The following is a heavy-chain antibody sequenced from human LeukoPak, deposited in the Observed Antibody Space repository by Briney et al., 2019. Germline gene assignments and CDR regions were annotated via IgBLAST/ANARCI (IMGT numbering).Heavy chain of an antibody. CDR1: GFTFSSYG. J-gene: IGHJ6*02. CDR3: AKDLRWLQSYYYYGMDV. D-gene: IGHD5-24*01. Sequence: GGSLRLSCAASGFTFSSYGMHWVRQAPGKGLEWVAVISYDGSNKYYADSVKGRFTISRGNSKNKLYLQMNSLRAEDTAVYCCAKDLRWLQSYYYYGMDVWGQGTMVTVSS. CDR2: ISYDGSNK. V-gene: IGHV3-30*18.